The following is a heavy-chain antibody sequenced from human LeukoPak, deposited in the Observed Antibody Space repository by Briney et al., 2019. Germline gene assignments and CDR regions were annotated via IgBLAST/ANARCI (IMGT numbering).Heavy chain of an antibody. J-gene: IGHJ4*02. V-gene: IGHV4-38-2*01. Sequence: PSETLSLTCAVSGYSISSGYYWGWIRQPPGKGLEWIGSIYYSGSTYYNPSLKSRVTISVDTSKNQFSLKRSSVTAADTAVYYCARVATTTNPPQRPFDYWGQGTLVTVSS. CDR1: GYSISSGYY. D-gene: IGHD5-12*01. CDR3: ARVATTTNPPQRPFDY. CDR2: IYYSGST.